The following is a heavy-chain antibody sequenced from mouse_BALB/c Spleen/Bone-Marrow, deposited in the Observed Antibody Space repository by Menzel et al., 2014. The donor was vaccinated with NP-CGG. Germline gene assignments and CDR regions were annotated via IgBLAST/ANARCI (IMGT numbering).Heavy chain of an antibody. Sequence: VMLVESGPGLVAPSQSLSITCTVSGFSLTVYGVNWVRQPPGKGLEWLGMIWGDGITDYNSAFKSRLSMSKDDSKSQVFLKMNSLQTDDTAKYYCAREGNYFDYWGQGTTLTVSS. CDR3: AREGNYFDY. CDR2: IWGDGIT. V-gene: IGHV2-6-7*01. CDR1: GFSLTVYG. J-gene: IGHJ2*01.